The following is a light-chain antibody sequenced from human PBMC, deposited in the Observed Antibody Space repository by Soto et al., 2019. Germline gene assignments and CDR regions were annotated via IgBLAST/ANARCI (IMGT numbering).Light chain of an antibody. CDR1: SGSVSTSYY. CDR3: ALYIGSGIYV. V-gene: IGLV8-61*01. Sequence: QAVVTQEPSFSVSPGGTVTLTCGLSSGSVSTSYYPSWYQQTPGQPPRTLMYSTNTRSSGVPDRFSGSILGNKAALTIAGAQADDECDYYCALYIGSGIYVFGGGTKLTVL. J-gene: IGLJ2*01. CDR2: STN.